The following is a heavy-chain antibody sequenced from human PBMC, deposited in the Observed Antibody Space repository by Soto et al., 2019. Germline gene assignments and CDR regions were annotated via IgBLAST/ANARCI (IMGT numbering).Heavy chain of an antibody. Sequence: ASVKVSCKASGYTFTSYYMHWVRQAPGQGLEWMGIINPSGGSTSYAQKFQGRVTMTRDTSTSTVYMGLSSLRSEDTAVYYCARSQTVASGTGFFDYWGQGTLVTVSS. CDR2: INPSGGST. D-gene: IGHD1-7*01. CDR1: GYTFTSYY. V-gene: IGHV1-46*03. J-gene: IGHJ4*02. CDR3: ARSQTVASGTGFFDY.